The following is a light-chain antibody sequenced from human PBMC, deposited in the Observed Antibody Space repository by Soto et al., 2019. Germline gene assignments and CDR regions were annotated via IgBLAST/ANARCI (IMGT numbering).Light chain of an antibody. CDR3: SSSAGSSYV. J-gene: IGLJ1*01. CDR1: SSDVGGYNY. Sequence: QSALTQPPSASGSPGQSVTISCTGTSSDVGGYNYVSWYQQHPGKAPKLMIYEVSKRPSGVPDRFSGSKSGNTASLTVSGLQAEDDADYYCSSSAGSSYVFGTGTKLTVL. V-gene: IGLV2-8*01. CDR2: EVS.